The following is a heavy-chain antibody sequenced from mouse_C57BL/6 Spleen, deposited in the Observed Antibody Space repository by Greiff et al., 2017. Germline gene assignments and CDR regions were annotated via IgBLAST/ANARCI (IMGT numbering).Heavy chain of an antibody. J-gene: IGHJ2*01. CDR3: TTDSNYGY. D-gene: IGHD2-5*01. CDR1: GFNIKDDY. V-gene: IGHV14-4*01. Sequence: EVQLQQSGAELVRPGASVKLSCTASGFNIKDDYMHWVKQRPEQGLEWIGWIDPENGDTEYASKFQGKATITADTSSNTAYLQLSSLTSEDTAVYYCTTDSNYGYWGQGTTLTVSS. CDR2: IDPENGDT.